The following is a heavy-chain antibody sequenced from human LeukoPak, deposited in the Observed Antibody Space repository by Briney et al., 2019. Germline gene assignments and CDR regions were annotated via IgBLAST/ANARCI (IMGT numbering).Heavy chain of an antibody. J-gene: IGHJ4*02. D-gene: IGHD6-6*01. CDR3: ARVGSQLVLDY. Sequence: GASVKVSCKASGYTFTGYYMHWVRQAPGQGLEWMGWINPNSGGTNNAQKFQGRVTMTRDTSISTAYMELSRLRSDDTAVYYCARVGSQLVLDYWGQGTLVTVSS. CDR2: INPNSGGT. CDR1: GYTFTGYY. V-gene: IGHV1-2*02.